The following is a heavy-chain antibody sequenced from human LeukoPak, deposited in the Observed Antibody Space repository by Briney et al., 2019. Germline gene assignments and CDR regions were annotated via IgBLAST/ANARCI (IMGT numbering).Heavy chain of an antibody. V-gene: IGHV5-51*01. J-gene: IGHJ4*02. CDR2: IFPGDSHT. CDR3: ARIAATWYGGS. Sequence: GESLKISCKGPGHSFINYWIAWVRQMPGKGLEWIGIIFPGDSHTRYSPSFQGQVAISADMSIDTAYLQWSSLRASDTALYYCARIAATWYGGSWGQGTLVFVAS. CDR1: GHSFINYW. D-gene: IGHD2-15*01.